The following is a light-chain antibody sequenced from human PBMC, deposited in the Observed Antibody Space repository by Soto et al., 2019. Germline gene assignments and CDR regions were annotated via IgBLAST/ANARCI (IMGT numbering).Light chain of an antibody. CDR1: QSVRRIY. V-gene: IGKV3-20*01. J-gene: IGKJ1*01. CDR2: GAS. Sequence: EIVLTQSPGTLSLSPGERATLSCRASQSVRRIYLAWYQQKPGQAPRLLIYGASSRATGIPDRFSGSGSGTDFTLTISRLEPEDFAVYYCQQYGSSPLWTFGQGTKVEIK. CDR3: QQYGSSPLWT.